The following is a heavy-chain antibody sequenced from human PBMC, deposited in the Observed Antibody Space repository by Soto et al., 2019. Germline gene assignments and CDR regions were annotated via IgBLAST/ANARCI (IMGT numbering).Heavy chain of an antibody. CDR3: ARESNSADY. Sequence: ASVKVSFKASGYSFTTYYMHWVRQAPGQGLEWMGVINPSGDIITYAQKFQGRVTMTRDTSTSTVYMELNSLRSDDTAVYYCARESNSADYWGQGTLVTVSS. D-gene: IGHD7-27*01. J-gene: IGHJ4*02. CDR2: INPSGDII. V-gene: IGHV1-46*03. CDR1: GYSFTTYY.